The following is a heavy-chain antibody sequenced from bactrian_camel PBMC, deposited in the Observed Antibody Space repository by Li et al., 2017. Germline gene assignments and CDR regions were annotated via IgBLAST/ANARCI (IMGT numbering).Heavy chain of an antibody. D-gene: IGHD3*01. CDR2: IGSDGRT. Sequence: HVQLVESGGGSVQAGGSLRLPCAAAGDDVSNYCMGWFRQAPGKEREGVASIGSDGRTNYRDSVKGRFTISQDNAKATLYLQMNSLKPEDTAMYYCAARDGYCWGGGTYGTLSIRTYAYWGQGTQVTVS. CDR3: AARDGYCWGGGTYGTLSIRTYAY. CDR1: GDDVSNYC. J-gene: IGHJ4*01. V-gene: IGHV3S53*01.